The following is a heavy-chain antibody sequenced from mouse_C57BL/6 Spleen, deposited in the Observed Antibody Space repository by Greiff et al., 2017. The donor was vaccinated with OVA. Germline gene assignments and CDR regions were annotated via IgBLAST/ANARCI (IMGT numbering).Heavy chain of an antibody. CDR2: ISNGGGST. CDR1: GFTFSDYY. Sequence: EVKVVESGGGLVQPGGSLKLSCAASGFTFSDYYMYWVRQTPEKRLEWVAYISNGGGSTYYPDTVKGRFTISRDNAKNTLYLQMSRLKSEDTAMYYCARHSNYYGSSYVEWYFDVWGTGTTVTVSS. V-gene: IGHV5-12*01. CDR3: ARHSNYYGSSYVEWYFDV. J-gene: IGHJ1*03. D-gene: IGHD1-1*01.